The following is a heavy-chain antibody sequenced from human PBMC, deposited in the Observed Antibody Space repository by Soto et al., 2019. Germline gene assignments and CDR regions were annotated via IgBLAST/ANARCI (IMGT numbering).Heavy chain of an antibody. Sequence: QVQLQESGPGLVKPSQTLSLTCTVSGGSISSGGYYWSWIRQHPGKGLEWIGYIYYSGSTYYTPSLKSRVTISVDTSKNQFCLKLSSVTAADTAVYYCARGSHDYYYGSGSYYYYMDVWGKGTTVTVSS. J-gene: IGHJ6*03. V-gene: IGHV4-31*03. CDR2: IYYSGST. D-gene: IGHD3-10*01. CDR1: GGSISSGGYY. CDR3: ARGSHDYYYGSGSYYYYMDV.